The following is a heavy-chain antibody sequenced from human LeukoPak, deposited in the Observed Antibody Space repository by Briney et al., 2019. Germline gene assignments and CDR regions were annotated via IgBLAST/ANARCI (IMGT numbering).Heavy chain of an antibody. D-gene: IGHD3-22*01. CDR2: ISYDGSNK. CDR1: GFTFRSYA. J-gene: IGHJ4*02. CDR3: ARDHRGYYDY. V-gene: IGHV3-30*04. Sequence: GGSLRLSCAASGFTFRSYAMHWVRQAPGKGLEWVAVISYDGSNKYYADSVKGRFTISRDNSKNTLYLQMNSLRAEDTAVYYCARDHRGYYDYWGQGTLVTVSS.